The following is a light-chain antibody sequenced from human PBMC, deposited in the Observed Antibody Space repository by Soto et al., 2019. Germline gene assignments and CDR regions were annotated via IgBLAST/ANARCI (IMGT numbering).Light chain of an antibody. Sequence: VVMTQSPLSLSVTLGQPASISCRSSQSLVYSDGNTYWNWFQERPGRSPRRLIYKVSNRDSGVPDRFSGSGSGTDFTLKISRVEAEDVGVYYCMQGTHWPTRTFGQGTKVEIK. CDR3: MQGTHWPTRT. V-gene: IGKV2-30*01. CDR1: QSLVYSDGNTY. CDR2: KVS. J-gene: IGKJ1*01.